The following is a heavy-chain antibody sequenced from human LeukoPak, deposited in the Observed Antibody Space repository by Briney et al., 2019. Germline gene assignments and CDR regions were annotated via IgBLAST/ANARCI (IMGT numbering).Heavy chain of an antibody. CDR3: ATGGYTCHS. Sequence: GGSLRLSCAASGFTFSSYWMSWVRQAPGRGLEWVANIKDEGSEKYYVDSVKGRFTISRDNAKNSLSLHMSSRRAEDTAVYYCATGGYTCHSWGQGTLVTVSS. CDR1: GFTFSSYW. V-gene: IGHV3-7*01. CDR2: IKDEGSEK. J-gene: IGHJ4*02. D-gene: IGHD5-24*01.